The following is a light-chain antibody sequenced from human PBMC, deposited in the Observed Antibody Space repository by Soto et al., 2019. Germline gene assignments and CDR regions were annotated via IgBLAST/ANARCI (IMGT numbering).Light chain of an antibody. CDR3: TSFTDTGTVI. V-gene: IGLV2-14*03. J-gene: IGLJ2*01. CDR1: SSDVGAYHS. CDR2: DVS. Sequence: QSALTQPASVSGSPGQSFTISCTGTSSDVGAYHSVSWYQQHPGKAPKLIIFDVSNRPSGVSDRFSGSKSGNTASLTISGLQAEDEADYYFTSFTDTGTVIFGGGTKLTVL.